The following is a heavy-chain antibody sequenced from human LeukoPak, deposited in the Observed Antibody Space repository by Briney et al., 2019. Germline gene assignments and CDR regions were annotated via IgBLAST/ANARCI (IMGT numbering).Heavy chain of an antibody. CDR3: ATDGAGFDT. V-gene: IGHV3-11*01. J-gene: IGHJ5*02. Sequence: GGPLRLSSAASGFTFNDYYMSWIPQAPGKGLEWLSYINIGGTNTQYEDSVKGRFTISRDNAKKSLYLEMNTLRAEDTAVYYCATDGAGFDTWGQGVLVTVSS. CDR1: GFTFNDYY. CDR2: INIGGTNT.